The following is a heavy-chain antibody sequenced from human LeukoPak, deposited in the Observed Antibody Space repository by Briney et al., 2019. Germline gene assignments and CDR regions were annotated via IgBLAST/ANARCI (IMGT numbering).Heavy chain of an antibody. J-gene: IGHJ3*02. D-gene: IGHD3-22*01. CDR2: ISGSGGST. Sequence: GGSLRLSCAASGFTFSSYAMSWVRQAPGKGLEWVSAISGSGGSTYYADSVKGRFTISRDNSKNTLYLQMNSLRAEDTAVYYCAKDVVYYYDSTDAFDIWGQGTMVTVSS. CDR1: GFTFSSYA. V-gene: IGHV3-23*01. CDR3: AKDVVYYYDSTDAFDI.